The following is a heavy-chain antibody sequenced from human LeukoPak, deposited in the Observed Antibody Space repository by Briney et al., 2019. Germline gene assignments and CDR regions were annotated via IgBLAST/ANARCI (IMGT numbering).Heavy chain of an antibody. D-gene: IGHD3-22*01. V-gene: IGHV3-30*02. CDR1: GFTFSGYG. CDR3: AKDPGYYDSF. CDR2: IRYDGSNK. Sequence: TGGSLRLSCAASGFTFSGYGMHWVRQAPGKGLEWVAFIRYDGSNKYYADSVKGRFTISRDNSKNTLYLQMNSLRAEDTAVYYCAKDPGYYDSFWGQGTLVTVSS. J-gene: IGHJ4*02.